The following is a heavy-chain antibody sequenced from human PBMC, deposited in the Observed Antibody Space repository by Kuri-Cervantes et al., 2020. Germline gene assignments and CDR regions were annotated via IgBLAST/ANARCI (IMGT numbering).Heavy chain of an antibody. CDR1: GYTFSSYG. D-gene: IGHD3-3*01. CDR3: ARESPRYDFWSGYYLESFLDY. Sequence: ASVKVSCKAYGYTFSSYGITWLRQAPGQGLEWMGWISAYNDNTNYAQKVQGRITMTTDTSTSTAYMELRSLRSDDTAVYYCARESPRYDFWSGYYLESFLDYWGQGTLVTVSS. J-gene: IGHJ4*02. CDR2: ISAYNDNT. V-gene: IGHV1-18*01.